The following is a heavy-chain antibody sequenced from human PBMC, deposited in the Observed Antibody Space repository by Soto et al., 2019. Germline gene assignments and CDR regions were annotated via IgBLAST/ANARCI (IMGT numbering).Heavy chain of an antibody. CDR1: GFTFSNYD. Sequence: EVQLVESGGGLVQPGGSLRLSCAASGFTFSNYDMHWVRQATGKGLEWISAIGTVGDTYYPGSVKGRFTISRENAKNSLYLQMNSLRAGDTAVYYCARAAGYSRGIEAFDIWGQGTMVTVSS. D-gene: IGHD6-19*01. CDR3: ARAAGYSRGIEAFDI. J-gene: IGHJ3*02. V-gene: IGHV3-13*01. CDR2: IGTVGDT.